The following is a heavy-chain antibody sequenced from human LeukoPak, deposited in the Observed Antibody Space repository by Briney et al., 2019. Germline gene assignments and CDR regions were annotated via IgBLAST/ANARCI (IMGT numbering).Heavy chain of an antibody. CDR3: ARGHPDYYDSSGTNPFDY. V-gene: IGHV1-8*01. CDR2: MNPNSGNT. J-gene: IGHJ4*02. Sequence: ASVKVSCKASGYTFTSYDINWVRQATGQGLEWMGWMNPNSGNTGYAQKFQGRVTTTRNTSISTAYMELSSLRSEDTAVYYCARGHPDYYDSSGTNPFDYWGQGTLVTVSS. D-gene: IGHD3-22*01. CDR1: GYTFTSYD.